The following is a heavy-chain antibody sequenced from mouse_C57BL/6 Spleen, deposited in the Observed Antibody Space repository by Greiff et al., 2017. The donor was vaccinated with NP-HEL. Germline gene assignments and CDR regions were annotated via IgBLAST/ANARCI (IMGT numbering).Heavy chain of an antibody. Sequence: QVQLQQPGTELVKPGASVKLSCKASGYTFTSYWMHWVKQRPGQGLEWIGNINPSNGGTNYNEKFKSKATLTVDKSSSTAYMQLSSLTSEDSAVYYGARGTTVNYAMDYWGQGTSVTVSS. D-gene: IGHD1-1*01. CDR3: ARGTTVNYAMDY. CDR2: INPSNGGT. CDR1: GYTFTSYW. V-gene: IGHV1-53*01. J-gene: IGHJ4*01.